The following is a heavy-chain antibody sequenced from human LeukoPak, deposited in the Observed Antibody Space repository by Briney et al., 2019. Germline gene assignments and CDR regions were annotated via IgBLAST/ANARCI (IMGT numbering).Heavy chain of an antibody. Sequence: SETLSLTCTVSGGSISSYYWSWIRQPPGKGLEWIGYIYYSGTTNYNPSLKSRVTISVDTSKNQFSLKLSSVTAADTAVYYCARYTSMVHFDYWGQGTLVTVFS. CDR1: GGSISSYY. V-gene: IGHV4-59*01. CDR2: IYYSGTT. CDR3: ARYTSMVHFDY. D-gene: IGHD5-18*01. J-gene: IGHJ4*02.